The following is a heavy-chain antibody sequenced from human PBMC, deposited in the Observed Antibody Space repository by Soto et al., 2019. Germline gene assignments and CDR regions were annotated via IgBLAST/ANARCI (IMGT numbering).Heavy chain of an antibody. CDR1: GYMFNTYG. CDR3: ARTYGSGDYVLPFDF. D-gene: IGHD7-27*01. CDR2: ISVYNGNI. V-gene: IGHV1-18*01. Sequence: QVQLLQSGAEVKKPGASVKVSCKASGYMFNTYGITWGRQAPGEGLEWMGWISVYNGNIDYAQKFEGRVTMTIYTATSTAYMELKSMTFDDTAVYYCARTYGSGDYVLPFDFWGQGTQVSVSS. J-gene: IGHJ5*01.